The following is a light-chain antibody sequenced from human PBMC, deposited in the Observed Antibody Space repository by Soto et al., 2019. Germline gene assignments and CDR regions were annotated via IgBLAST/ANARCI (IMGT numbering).Light chain of an antibody. J-gene: IGKJ3*01. CDR1: QSVSTD. V-gene: IGKV3-15*01. CDR3: QQYNDRPPIT. CDR2: GAS. Sequence: VMTQSPPTLSVSPGERATLSCRASQSVSTDLAWYQQKPGQAPRLLIYGASTRATDVPARFSGGGSGTEFPLTINSLHSEDVAISYCQQYNDRPPITFGPGTKVDIK.